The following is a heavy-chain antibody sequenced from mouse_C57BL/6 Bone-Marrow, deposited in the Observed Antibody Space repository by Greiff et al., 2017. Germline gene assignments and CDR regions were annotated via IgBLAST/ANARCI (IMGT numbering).Heavy chain of an antibody. CDR3: ATIWDYYGSSYEFAY. CDR2: INPNNGGT. J-gene: IGHJ3*01. V-gene: IGHV1-22*01. Sequence: EVQLQQSGPELVKPGASVKMSCKASGYTFTDYNMHWVKQSPGKSLEWIGYINPNNGGTSYNQKFKGKATLTVNKSSSTAYMGLRSLTSEDSAVYYCATIWDYYGSSYEFAYWGQGTLVTVSA. CDR1: GYTFTDYN. D-gene: IGHD1-1*01.